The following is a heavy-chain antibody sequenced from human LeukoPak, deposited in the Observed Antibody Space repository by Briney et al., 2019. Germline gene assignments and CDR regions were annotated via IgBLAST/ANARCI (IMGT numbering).Heavy chain of an antibody. CDR1: GFTFSSYA. V-gene: IGHV3-30*04. D-gene: IGHD2-15*01. CDR2: ISYDGSNK. J-gene: IGHJ4*02. CDR3: AKDASATLPYYFDY. Sequence: PGGSLRLSCAASGFTFSSYAMHWVRQAPGKGLEWVAVISYDGSNKYYADSVKGRFTISRDNSKNTLYLQMNSLRAEDTAVYYCAKDASATLPYYFDYWGQGTLVTVSS.